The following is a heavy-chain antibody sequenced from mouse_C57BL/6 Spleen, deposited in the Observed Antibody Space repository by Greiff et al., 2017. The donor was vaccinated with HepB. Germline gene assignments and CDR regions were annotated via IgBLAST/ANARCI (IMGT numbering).Heavy chain of an antibody. CDR2: IRSKSNNYAT. Sequence: EVMLVESGGGLVQPKGSLKLSCAASGFSFNTYAMNWVRQAPGKGLEWVARIRSKSNNYATYYADSVKDRFTISRDDSESMLYLQMNNLKTEDTAMYYCVRHDYGSRGYFDYWGQGTTLTVSS. J-gene: IGHJ2*01. CDR3: VRHDYGSRGYFDY. D-gene: IGHD1-1*01. CDR1: GFSFNTYA. V-gene: IGHV10-1*01.